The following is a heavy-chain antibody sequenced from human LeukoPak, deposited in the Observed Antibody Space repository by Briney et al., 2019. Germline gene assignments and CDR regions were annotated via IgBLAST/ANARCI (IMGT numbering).Heavy chain of an antibody. Sequence: PSETLSLTCTVSGGSISSSSYYWGWIRQPPGKGLEWIVSIYYSGSTYYNPSLKSRVTLSVDKSKNQFSLRLNSVTAADTAMYYCARSHDHLWGNYPDYWGQGTLVTVSS. V-gene: IGHV4-39*07. CDR2: IYYSGST. CDR3: ARSHDHLWGNYPDY. CDR1: GGSISSSSYY. D-gene: IGHD3-16*02. J-gene: IGHJ4*02.